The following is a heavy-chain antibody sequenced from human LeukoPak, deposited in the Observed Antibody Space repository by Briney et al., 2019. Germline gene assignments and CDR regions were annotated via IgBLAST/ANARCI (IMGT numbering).Heavy chain of an antibody. CDR3: ARGGSAVVVTATTRVFDY. V-gene: IGHV3-21*01. D-gene: IGHD2-21*02. Sequence: GGSLRLSCAASEFTFSSYSMNWVRQAPGKGLEWVSSISSSSYIYYADSLKGRFTISRGDAKNSLYLQMNSLRVEDTAVYYCARGGSAVVVTATTRVFDYWGQGTLVTVSS. CDR2: ISSSSYI. J-gene: IGHJ4*02. CDR1: EFTFSSYS.